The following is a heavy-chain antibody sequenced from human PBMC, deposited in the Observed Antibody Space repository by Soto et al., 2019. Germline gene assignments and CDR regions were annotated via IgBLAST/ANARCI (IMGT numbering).Heavy chain of an antibody. D-gene: IGHD2-21*02. V-gene: IGHV3-30-3*01. CDR2: ISYDGSNK. CDR1: GFTFSSYA. Sequence: PGGSLRLSCAASGFTFSSYAMHWVRQAPGKGLEWVAVISYDGSNKYYADSVKGRFTISRDNSKNTLYLQMNSLRAEDTAVYYCARMHIVVVTAIHGYFDYWGQGTLVTVS. CDR3: ARMHIVVVTAIHGYFDY. J-gene: IGHJ4*02.